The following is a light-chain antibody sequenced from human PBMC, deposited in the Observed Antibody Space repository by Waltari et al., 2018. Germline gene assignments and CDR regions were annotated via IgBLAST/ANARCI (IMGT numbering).Light chain of an antibody. CDR1: QGISSY. V-gene: IGKV1-9*01. CDR3: QQRNSYRT. CDR2: KAS. Sequence: DIQLTQSPSALYASVGDRVTITCRASQGISSYLAWYQQKPGKAPKLLIYKASSLQSGVPSRFSGSGSGTEFTLTISSLQPEDFAVYYCQQRNSYRTFGQGTKVEIK. J-gene: IGKJ1*01.